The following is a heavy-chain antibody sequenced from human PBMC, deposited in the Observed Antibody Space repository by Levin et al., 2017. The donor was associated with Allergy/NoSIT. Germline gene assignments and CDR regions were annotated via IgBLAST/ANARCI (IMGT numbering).Heavy chain of an antibody. CDR3: ARLAGGYSGTVDV. J-gene: IGHJ6*04. V-gene: IGHV4-59*08. CDR1: GGSISSYY. CDR2: IYYIGST. D-gene: IGHD5-12*01. Sequence: SQTLSLPCTVSGGSISSYYWSWIRQPPGKGLEWIGYIYYIGSTHYNPSLESRVTISVDTSKNQFSLKLSSVTAADTAVYYCARLAGGYSGTVDVWGKGTTVTVSS.